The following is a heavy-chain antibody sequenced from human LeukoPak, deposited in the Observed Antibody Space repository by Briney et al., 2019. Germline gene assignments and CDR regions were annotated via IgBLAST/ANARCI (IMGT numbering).Heavy chain of an antibody. Sequence: ASVKVSCKASGGTFSSYDISWVRQAPGQRLEWMGWINTGNGNTKCSQEFQGRVTITRDTSANTAYMELSSLRSEDMAVYYCARAVKYRSGPLTDLLPYYFDYWGQGTLVTVSS. CDR2: INTGNGNT. V-gene: IGHV1-3*03. D-gene: IGHD6-19*01. CDR3: ARAVKYRSGPLTDLLPYYFDY. J-gene: IGHJ4*02. CDR1: GGTFSSYD.